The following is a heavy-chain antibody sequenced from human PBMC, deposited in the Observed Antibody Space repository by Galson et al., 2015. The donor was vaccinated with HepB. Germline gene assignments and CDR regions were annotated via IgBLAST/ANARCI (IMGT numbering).Heavy chain of an antibody. V-gene: IGHV3-64*01. J-gene: IGHJ4*02. CDR2: ISSNGGST. CDR3: ARDVGSSGYFDY. Sequence: SLRLSCAASGFTFSSYAMHWVRQAPGKGLEYVSAISSNGGSTYYANSVKGRFTISRDNSKNTLYLQMGSLRAEDMAVYYCARDVGSSGYFDYWGQGTLVTVSS. D-gene: IGHD3-22*01. CDR1: GFTFSSYA.